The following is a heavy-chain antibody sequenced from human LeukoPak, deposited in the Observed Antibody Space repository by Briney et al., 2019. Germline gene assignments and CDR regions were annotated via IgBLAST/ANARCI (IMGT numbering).Heavy chain of an antibody. V-gene: IGHV1-8*01. CDR1: GYTFTGYD. CDR2: MNPNSGNT. J-gene: IGHJ6*02. Sequence: ASVKVSCKASGYTFTGYDINWVRQATGQGLEWMGWMNPNSGNTGYAQKFQGRVTMTRNTSISTAYMELSSLRSEDTAVYYCARFCHYDFWSGWSLYPREYGMDVWGQGTTVTVSS. D-gene: IGHD3-3*01. CDR3: ARFCHYDFWSGWSLYPREYGMDV.